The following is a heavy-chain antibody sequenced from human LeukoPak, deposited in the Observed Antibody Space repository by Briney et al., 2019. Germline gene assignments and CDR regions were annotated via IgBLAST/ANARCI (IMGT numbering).Heavy chain of an antibody. CDR3: ARDAGKWAYYYYMDV. Sequence: GRSLRLSCAASGFTFSSCGMHWVRQAPGKGLEWVAVIWYDGSNKYYADSVKGRFTISRDNSKNTLYLQMNSLRAEDTAVYYCARDAGKWAYYYYMDVWGKGTTVTVSS. V-gene: IGHV3-33*01. D-gene: IGHD1-26*01. CDR2: IWYDGSNK. CDR1: GFTFSSCG. J-gene: IGHJ6*03.